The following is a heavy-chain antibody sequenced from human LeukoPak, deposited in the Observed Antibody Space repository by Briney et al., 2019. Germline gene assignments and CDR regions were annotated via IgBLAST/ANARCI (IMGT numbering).Heavy chain of an antibody. J-gene: IGHJ6*03. CDR3: ASSYDFWSGYYMDV. Sequence: GGSLRLSCAASGFTFSSYAMHWVRQAPGKGLEYVSAISSNGGSTYYANSVKGRFTISRDNSKNTLYLQMGSLRAEDMAVYYCASSYDFWSGYYMDVWGKGTTVTVSS. CDR2: ISSNGGST. V-gene: IGHV3-64*01. CDR1: GFTFSSYA. D-gene: IGHD3-3*01.